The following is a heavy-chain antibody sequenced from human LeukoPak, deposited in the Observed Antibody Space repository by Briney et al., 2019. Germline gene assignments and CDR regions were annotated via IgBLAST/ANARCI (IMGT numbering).Heavy chain of an antibody. J-gene: IGHJ4*02. V-gene: IGHV3-30*18. CDR1: GFSFISYG. Sequence: GGSLRPSCAASGFSFISYGMHWVRQAPGKGLEWVGVISDDGRSKDYADSVKGRFTIYRDNSKDTLYLQMNSLRAEDTAVYYCAKRPSDYGDYVSYFDYWGQGTLVTVSS. D-gene: IGHD4-17*01. CDR2: ISDDGRSK. CDR3: AKRPSDYGDYVSYFDY.